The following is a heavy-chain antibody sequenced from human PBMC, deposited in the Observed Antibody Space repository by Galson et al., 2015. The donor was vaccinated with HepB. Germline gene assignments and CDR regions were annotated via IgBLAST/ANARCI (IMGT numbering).Heavy chain of an antibody. D-gene: IGHD3-16*01. V-gene: IGHV4-31*11. CDR3: ARDGGGGSFDP. CDR2: IYYNGNT. Sequence: TLSLTCDVSGGSISSTGYYWTWIRQHPGKGLEWIGYIYYNGNTYYSPSLKSRVTMSVDTSRNQFSLKLKSVTAVDTALYYCARDGGGGSFDPWGQGTLVIVSS. J-gene: IGHJ5*02. CDR1: GGSISSTGYY.